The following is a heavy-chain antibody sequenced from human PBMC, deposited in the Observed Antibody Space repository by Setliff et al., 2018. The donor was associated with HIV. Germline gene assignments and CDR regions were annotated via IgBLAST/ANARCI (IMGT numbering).Heavy chain of an antibody. CDR3: VREGHCVGVKCYSTDV. J-gene: IGHJ6*02. CDR2: IKPNDGAS. CDR1: GFTLTFYY. V-gene: IGHV1-46*01. D-gene: IGHD2-15*01. Sequence: ASVKVSCKASGFTLTFYYMHWVRQAPGQGLEWMGMIKPNDGASAHAQNFQGRVTMTRDTSTSTVYMELSSLRSEDTAVYYCVREGHCVGVKCYSTDVWGQGTTVTVSS.